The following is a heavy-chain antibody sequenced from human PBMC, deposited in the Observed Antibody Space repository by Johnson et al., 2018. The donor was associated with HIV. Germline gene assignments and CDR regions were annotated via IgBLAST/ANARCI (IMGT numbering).Heavy chain of an antibody. J-gene: IGHJ1*01. CDR2: ISWNSGNK. V-gene: IGHV3-9*01. CDR1: GFTFDDYA. CDR3: AAGFCPASSVLELGDNVRGLLGLRWAM. Sequence: VQLVESGGDLVQPGRSLRLSCAASGFTFDDYAMHWVRQAPGKGLEWVSGISWNSGNKGSVDSVKGRFTISSDNAKNSRYLQMHVLLCKRARFSSIAAGFCPASSVLELGDNVRGLLGLRWAMWG. D-gene: IGHD6-13*01.